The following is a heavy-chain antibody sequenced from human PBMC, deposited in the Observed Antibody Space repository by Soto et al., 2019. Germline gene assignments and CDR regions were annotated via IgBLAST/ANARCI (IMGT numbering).Heavy chain of an antibody. Sequence: QVQLVQSGTEVKKPGASVKVSCKTSGYTFFNYGISWVRQAPGQGLEWMGWISAYNGNTNYAQNLQGRVIMTTDTSTKTAYMELRSLRSDDTAVYYCARRSSSSSWFDPWGQGTLVTVSS. D-gene: IGHD6-6*01. J-gene: IGHJ5*02. V-gene: IGHV1-18*01. CDR1: GYTFFNYG. CDR2: ISAYNGNT. CDR3: ARRSSSSSWFDP.